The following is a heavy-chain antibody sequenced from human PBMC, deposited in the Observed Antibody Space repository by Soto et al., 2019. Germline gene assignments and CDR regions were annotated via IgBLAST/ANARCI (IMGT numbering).Heavy chain of an antibody. J-gene: IGHJ6*02. D-gene: IGHD1-7*01. CDR2: INPSGGST. V-gene: IGHV1-46*01. CDR3: ARALRGTTFSYYYYYGMDV. Sequence: GASVKVSCKASGYTFTSYYMHWVRQAPGQGLEWMGIINPSGGSTSYAQKFQGRVTMTRDTSTSTVYMELSSLRSEDTAVYYCARALRGTTFSYYYYYGMDVWGQGNTVTVSS. CDR1: GYTFTSYY.